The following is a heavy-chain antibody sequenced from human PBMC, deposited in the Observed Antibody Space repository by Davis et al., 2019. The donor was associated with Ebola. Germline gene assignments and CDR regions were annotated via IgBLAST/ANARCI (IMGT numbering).Heavy chain of an antibody. D-gene: IGHD1-7*01. CDR1: GYTFTGYY. J-gene: IGHJ4*02. CDR3: ARGGLELDY. CDR2: FSTNSGDT. V-gene: IGHV1-2*05. Sequence: ASVKVSCKASGYTFTGYYLHWVRQAPGQGLEWMGRFSTNSGDTVYAQKFQGRVTMTRDTSITTAYMELSRLRSDDTVVYYCARGGLELDYWGQGTLVTVSS.